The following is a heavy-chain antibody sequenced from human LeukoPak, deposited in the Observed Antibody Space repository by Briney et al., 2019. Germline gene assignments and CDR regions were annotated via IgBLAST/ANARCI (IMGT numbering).Heavy chain of an antibody. D-gene: IGHD1-26*01. V-gene: IGHV3-74*01. Sequence: GGSLRLPCVASGFTFGSYWMHWVRQVPGKGLVWVSRMNTDGRTTDYADSVKGRFTISRDNAKNTLYLQMNSLRADDTALYYCATDLSGSEDRWGQGTLVTVSS. CDR3: ATDLSGSEDR. CDR1: GFTFGSYW. J-gene: IGHJ5*02. CDR2: MNTDGRTT.